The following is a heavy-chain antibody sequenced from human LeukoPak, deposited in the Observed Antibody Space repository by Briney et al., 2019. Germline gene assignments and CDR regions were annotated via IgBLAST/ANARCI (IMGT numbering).Heavy chain of an antibody. V-gene: IGHV3-30*04. J-gene: IGHJ4*02. CDR1: GFTFSSYA. CDR3: ARESGSVTSEVDFDY. Sequence: PGGSLRLSCAASGFTFSSYAMHWVRQAPGKGLEWVAVISYDGSNKCYADSVKGRFTISRDNSKNTLYLQMNSLRAEDTAVYYCARESGSVTSEVDFDYWGQGTLVTVSS. CDR2: ISYDGSNK. D-gene: IGHD4-17*01.